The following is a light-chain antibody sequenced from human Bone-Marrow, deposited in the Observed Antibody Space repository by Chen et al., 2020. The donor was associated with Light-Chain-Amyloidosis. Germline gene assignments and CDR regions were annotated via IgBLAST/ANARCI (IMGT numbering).Light chain of an antibody. Sequence: NFMLTQPPSVSESPGKPGIISCTRSSGSIATNHVQWYQQRPGSSPTTVIYEDDQRPSGVPDRFAGSIGRSSNSASLTISGLKTEDEADYYCQSYQGSSQGVFGGGTKLTVL. V-gene: IGLV6-57*01. CDR2: EDD. CDR3: QSYQGSSQGV. CDR1: SGSIATNH. J-gene: IGLJ3*02.